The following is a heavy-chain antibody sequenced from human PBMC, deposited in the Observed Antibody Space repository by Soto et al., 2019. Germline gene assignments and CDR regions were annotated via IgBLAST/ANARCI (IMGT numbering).Heavy chain of an antibody. CDR3: ASRSQWLVFDY. D-gene: IGHD6-19*01. CDR2: IYYSGST. V-gene: IGHV4-39*07. J-gene: IGHJ4*02. CDR1: GGSISSNSYY. Sequence: SETLSLTCTVSGGSISSNSYYWGWIRQPPGKGLEWIGNIYYSGSTYYNPSLESRATISVDTSKNQFSLRLSSMTPQTPPCNNWASRSQWLVFDYWGPGTLVTVSS.